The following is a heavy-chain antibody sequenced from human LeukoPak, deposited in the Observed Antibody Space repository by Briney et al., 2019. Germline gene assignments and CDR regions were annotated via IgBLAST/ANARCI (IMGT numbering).Heavy chain of an antibody. D-gene: IGHD2-15*01. J-gene: IGHJ4*02. CDR1: GFTFSSYG. CDR2: IWYDGSNK. V-gene: IGHV3-33*01. CDR3: ASGYCSGGSRYSMDY. Sequence: GRSLRLSCAASGFTFSSYGMHWVRQAPGKGLEWVAVIWYDGSNKYYADSVKGRFTISRDNSKNTLYLQMNSLRAEDTAVYYCASGYCSGGSRYSMDYWGQGTLVTVSS.